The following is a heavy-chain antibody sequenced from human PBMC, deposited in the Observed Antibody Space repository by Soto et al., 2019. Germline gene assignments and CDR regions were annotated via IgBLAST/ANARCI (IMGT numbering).Heavy chain of an antibody. CDR3: ASGRGATVTDHS. CDR2: IYPGDSDT. CDR1: XYRFTRYW. V-gene: IGHV5-51*01. D-gene: IGHD4-17*01. J-gene: IGHJ4*02. Sequence: RGESQKILCKGSXYRFTRYWIGWVRQMPGKGLEWMGIIYPGDSDTRYSASFQGQVTITADKSISTADLQWSSLKASDTAVYYCASGRGATVTDHSWGQGTLVTVSS.